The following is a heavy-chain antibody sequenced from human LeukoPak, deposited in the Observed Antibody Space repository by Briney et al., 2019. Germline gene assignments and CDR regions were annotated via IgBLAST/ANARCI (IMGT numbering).Heavy chain of an antibody. CDR3: AAAAVVALYYGMDV. V-gene: IGHV1-58*02. D-gene: IGHD2-15*01. Sequence: SVKVSCKASGFTFTSSAMQWVRQARGQRLEWIGWIVVGSGNTNYAQKFQERVTITRDMSISTAYMELSSLRSEDTAVYYCAAAAVVALYYGMDVWGQGTTVTVSS. CDR2: IVVGSGNT. J-gene: IGHJ6*02. CDR1: GFTFTSSA.